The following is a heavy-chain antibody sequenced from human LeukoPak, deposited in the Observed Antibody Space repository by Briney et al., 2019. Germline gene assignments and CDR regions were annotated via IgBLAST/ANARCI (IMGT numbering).Heavy chain of an antibody. V-gene: IGHV1-69*04. CDR2: IIPILGIP. J-gene: IGHJ1*01. Sequence: SVKVSCKASGGTFSSYAISWVRQAPGQGLEWMGRIIPILGIPNYAQKFQGRVTITADKSTTTAYMELSSLRSEDTAVYYCARVSYYDSSGYPEYFHRWGQGTLVTVSS. CDR3: ARVSYYDSSGYPEYFHR. CDR1: GGTFSSYA. D-gene: IGHD3-22*01.